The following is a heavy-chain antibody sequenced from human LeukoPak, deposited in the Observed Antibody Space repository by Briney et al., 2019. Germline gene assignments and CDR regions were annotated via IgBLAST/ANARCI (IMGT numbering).Heavy chain of an antibody. Sequence: QPGGSLRLSCAASGFTLSDYWMNWVRQAPGKGPVWVSHISPDGRNIGYADSVKGRFTISRESAKNTLYLQMNSLRVGDTAVYYCVRDGGGTNPNDCWGQGTLVTVSS. J-gene: IGHJ4*02. CDR1: GFTLSDYW. V-gene: IGHV3-74*01. CDR3: VRDGGGTNPNDC. CDR2: ISPDGRNI. D-gene: IGHD1-7*01.